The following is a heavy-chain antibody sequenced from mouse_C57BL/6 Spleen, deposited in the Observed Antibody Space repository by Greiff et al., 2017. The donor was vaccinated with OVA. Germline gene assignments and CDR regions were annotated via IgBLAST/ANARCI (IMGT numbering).Heavy chain of an antibody. CDR3: ARGYAMDY. CDR2: IDPEDGET. Sequence: DVKLQESGAELVKPGASVKLSCTASGFNIKDYYMHWVKQRTEQGLEWIGRIDPEDGETKYATKFQGKATITADTSSNTAYLQLSSLTSEDTAVYYCARGYAMDYWGQGTSVTVSS. V-gene: IGHV14-2*01. J-gene: IGHJ4*01. CDR1: GFNIKDYY.